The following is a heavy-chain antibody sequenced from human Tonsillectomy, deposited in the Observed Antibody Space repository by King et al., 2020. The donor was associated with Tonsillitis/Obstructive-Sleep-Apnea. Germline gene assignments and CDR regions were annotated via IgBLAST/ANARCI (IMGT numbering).Heavy chain of an antibody. CDR2: IYYSGRT. J-gene: IGHJ6*03. CDR3: ASRRITLVQGAMDV. Sequence: VQLQESGPGLAKPSETLSLTCTVSGGSVSSNSYYWSWIRQPPGKGLEWIGHIYYSGRTNYNPSLKSRVTISVDTSKNQFSLKLSSVTAADTAVYYCASRRITLVQGAMDVWGKGTTVTGSS. V-gene: IGHV4-61*01. CDR1: GGSVSSNSYY. D-gene: IGHD3-10*01.